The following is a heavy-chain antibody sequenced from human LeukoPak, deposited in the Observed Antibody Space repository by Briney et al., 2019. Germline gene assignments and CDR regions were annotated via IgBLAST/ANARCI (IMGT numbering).Heavy chain of an antibody. D-gene: IGHD5-18*01. CDR3: ARALNAGYSPYYFDY. J-gene: IGHJ4*02. Sequence: ASVKVSCKASGYTFTGYHMHWVRQAPGQGLEWMGWINPNSGGTNYAQKFQGRVTMTRDTSISTAYMELSRLRSDDTAVYYCARALNAGYSPYYFDYWGQGTLVTVSS. CDR1: GYTFTGYH. V-gene: IGHV1-2*02. CDR2: INPNSGGT.